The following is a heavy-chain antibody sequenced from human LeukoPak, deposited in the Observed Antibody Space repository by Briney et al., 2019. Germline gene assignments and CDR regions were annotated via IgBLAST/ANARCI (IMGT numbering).Heavy chain of an antibody. CDR3: ARYISSSQFSFDY. Sequence: SETLSLTCTVSGGSISSYYWSWIRQPPGKGLEWIGYIYYSGNTDYNPSLKSRVTISVDTSKNQFSLKLSSVTAADMAVYYCARYISSSQFSFDYWGQGTLVTVSS. D-gene: IGHD6-6*01. CDR2: IYYSGNT. CDR1: GGSISSYY. J-gene: IGHJ4*02. V-gene: IGHV4-59*01.